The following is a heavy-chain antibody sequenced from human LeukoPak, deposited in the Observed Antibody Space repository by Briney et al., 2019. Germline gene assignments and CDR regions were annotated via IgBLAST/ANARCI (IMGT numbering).Heavy chain of an antibody. J-gene: IGHJ6*03. CDR3: AVVYYYYYYMDV. CDR1: GGTFSGYA. V-gene: IGHV1-69*05. CDR2: IIPIFGTA. Sequence: GASVKVSCKASGGTFSGYAISWVRQAPGQGLEWMGRIIPIFGTANYAQKFQGRVTITTDESTSTAYMELSSLRSEDTAVYYCAVVYYYYYYMDVWGKGTTVTVSS.